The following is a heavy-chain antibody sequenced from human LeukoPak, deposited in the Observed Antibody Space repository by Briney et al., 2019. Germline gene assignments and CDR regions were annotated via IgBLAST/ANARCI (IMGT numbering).Heavy chain of an antibody. Sequence: ASVKVSCKASGGTFSSYAISRVRQAPGQGLEWMGRIIPILGIANYAQKFQGRVTITADKSTSTAYMELNSLRSEDTAVYYCASTTDYSNYGGGFYYFDYWGQGTLVTVSS. D-gene: IGHD4-11*01. V-gene: IGHV1-69*04. CDR2: IIPILGIA. J-gene: IGHJ4*02. CDR3: ASTTDYSNYGGGFYYFDY. CDR1: GGTFSSYA.